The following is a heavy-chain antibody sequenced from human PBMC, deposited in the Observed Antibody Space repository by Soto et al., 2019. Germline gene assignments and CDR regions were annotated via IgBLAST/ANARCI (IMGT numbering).Heavy chain of an antibody. CDR1: GGSISSSSYY. J-gene: IGHJ4*02. CDR3: ARQELLWFGGPTSFDY. CDR2: IYYSGST. Sequence: QLQLRESGPGLVKPSETLSLTCTVSGGSISSSSYYWGWIRQPPGKGLEWIGSIYYSGSTYYNPSLKSRVTISVDTSKNQFSLKLSSVTAADTAVYYCARQELLWFGGPTSFDYWGQGTLVTVSS. V-gene: IGHV4-39*01. D-gene: IGHD3-10*01.